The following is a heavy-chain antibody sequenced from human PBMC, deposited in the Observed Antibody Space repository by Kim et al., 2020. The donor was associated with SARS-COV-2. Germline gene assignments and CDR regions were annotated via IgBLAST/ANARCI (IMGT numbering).Heavy chain of an antibody. D-gene: IGHD3-10*01. CDR1: GFTFSSYG. J-gene: IGHJ5*02. CDR2: ISYDGSNK. Sequence: GGSLRLSCAASGFTFSSYGMHWVRQAPGKGLEWVAVISYDGSNKYYADSVKGRFTISRDNSKNTLYLQMNSLRAEDTAVYYCAKDPRQDYYGSGSPGPWGQGTLVTVSS. CDR3: AKDPRQDYYGSGSPGP. V-gene: IGHV3-30*18.